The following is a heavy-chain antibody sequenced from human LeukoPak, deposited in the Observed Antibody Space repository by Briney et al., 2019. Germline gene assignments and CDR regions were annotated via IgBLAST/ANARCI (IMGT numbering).Heavy chain of an antibody. Sequence: PGGSLRLSCAASGFTFSSYGMHWVRQAPGKGLEWVAFIRYDGSNKYYADSVKGRFTISRDNSKNTLYLQMNSLRAEDTAVYYCAKDMSHRLYSCGWLDYWGQGTLVTVSS. CDR3: AKDMSHRLYSCGWLDY. J-gene: IGHJ4*02. V-gene: IGHV3-30*02. D-gene: IGHD6-19*01. CDR1: GFTFSSYG. CDR2: IRYDGSNK.